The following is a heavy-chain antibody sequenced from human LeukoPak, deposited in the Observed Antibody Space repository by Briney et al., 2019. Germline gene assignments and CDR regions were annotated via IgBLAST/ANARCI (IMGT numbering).Heavy chain of an antibody. Sequence: GGSLRLSCAASGFTLSSYWMTWVRQAPGKVLEWVANIKKDGSEKSYVESLKGRFNISRDNAKNALYLQMNSLRVEDTAVYYCAKDLRGAMVPGVIGHWGQGTLVTVSS. CDR2: IKKDGSEK. J-gene: IGHJ4*02. CDR1: GFTLSSYW. V-gene: IGHV3-7*05. CDR3: AKDLRGAMVPGVIGH. D-gene: IGHD3-10*01.